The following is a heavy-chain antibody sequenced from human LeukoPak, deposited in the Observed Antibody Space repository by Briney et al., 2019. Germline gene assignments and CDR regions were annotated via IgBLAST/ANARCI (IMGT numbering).Heavy chain of an antibody. CDR3: AKAYSGYDFDY. CDR1: GFTVSSNY. CDR2: IYSGGST. V-gene: IGHV3-66*02. D-gene: IGHD5-12*01. J-gene: IGHJ4*02. Sequence: TGGSLRLSCAASGFTVSSNYMSWVRQAPGKGLEWVSVIYSGGSTYYADSVKGRFTISRDNSKNTLYLQMNSLRAEDTAVYYCAKAYSGYDFDYWGQGTLVTVSS.